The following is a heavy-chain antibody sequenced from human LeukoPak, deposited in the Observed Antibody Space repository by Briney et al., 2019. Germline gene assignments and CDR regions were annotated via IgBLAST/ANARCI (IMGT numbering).Heavy chain of an antibody. CDR3: AREGYLDTSGYLAYYFDF. CDR2: IYYSGST. Sequence: PSETLSLTCTVPGGSISSYYWSWIRQPPGKGLEWIGYIYYSGSTSYNPSLKSRVTISVDTSKNQFSLKLSSVTAADTAVYYCAREGYLDTSGYLAYYFDFWGQGTLVTVSS. V-gene: IGHV4-59*01. J-gene: IGHJ4*02. D-gene: IGHD3-22*01. CDR1: GGSISSYY.